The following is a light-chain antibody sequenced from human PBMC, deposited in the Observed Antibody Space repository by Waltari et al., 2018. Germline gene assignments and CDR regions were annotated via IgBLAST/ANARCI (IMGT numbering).Light chain of an antibody. Sequence: SYELTPPPSVSVSPGPMARITCSGDALPKQYAYWYQQKPGQAPVLVIYKDSERPSGIPERFSGSSSGTTVTLTISGVQAEDEADYDCQSADSSGTWVFGGGTKLTVL. J-gene: IGLJ3*02. CDR2: KDS. CDR3: QSADSSGTWV. CDR1: ALPKQY. V-gene: IGLV3-25*02.